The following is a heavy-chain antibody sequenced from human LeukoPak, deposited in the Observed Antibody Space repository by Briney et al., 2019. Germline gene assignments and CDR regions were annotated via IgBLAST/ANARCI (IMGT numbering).Heavy chain of an antibody. V-gene: IGHV3-74*01. Sequence: PGGSLGLSCAVSGLSFSNYWMHWVRQAPGKGLVWVARTNLHGTAVDYADSVKGRFTISRDNAKNTLFLQMNSLRAEDTAVYYCASAYTYVRLGDHWGQGTLVTVSS. J-gene: IGHJ4*02. CDR3: ASAYTYVRLGDH. CDR2: TNLHGTAV. CDR1: GLSFSNYW. D-gene: IGHD3-16*01.